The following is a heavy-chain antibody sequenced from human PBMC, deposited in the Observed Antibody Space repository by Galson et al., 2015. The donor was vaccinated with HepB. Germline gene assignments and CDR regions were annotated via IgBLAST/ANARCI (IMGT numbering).Heavy chain of an antibody. CDR2: ISAYNGNT. J-gene: IGHJ4*02. CDR3: AIHGGEAYCSSTSCYAHYYFDY. D-gene: IGHD2-2*01. V-gene: IGHV1-18*01. Sequence: SVKVSCKASGYTFTSYGISWVRQAPGQGLEWMGWISAYNGNTNYAQKLQGRVTMTTDTSTSTAYMELRSLRSDDTAVYYCAIHGGEAYCSSTSCYAHYYFDYWGQGTLVTVSS. CDR1: GYTFTSYG.